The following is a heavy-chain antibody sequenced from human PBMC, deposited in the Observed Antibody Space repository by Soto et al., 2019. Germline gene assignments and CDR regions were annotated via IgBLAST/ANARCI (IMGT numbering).Heavy chain of an antibody. CDR2: INAGNGDT. V-gene: IGHV1-3*01. Sequence: VQLVQSGAEVKKPGASVMVSCKASGITYSTYAIHWVRQAPGQSLEWMGWINAGNGDTRYSEKLQGRVTITRDTSASTAYMDLSSLRSEDTASYYCARAISGYVTWGQGTLVTVSS. D-gene: IGHD5-12*01. CDR1: GITYSTYA. J-gene: IGHJ4*02. CDR3: ARAISGYVT.